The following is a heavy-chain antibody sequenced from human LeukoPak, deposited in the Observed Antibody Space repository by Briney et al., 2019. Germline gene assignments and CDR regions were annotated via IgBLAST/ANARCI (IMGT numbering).Heavy chain of an antibody. Sequence: GGSLRLSCAASGFTFSSYAMHWVRQAPGKGLEWVAVISYDGSNKYYADSVKGRFTISRDNSKNTLYLQMNSLRAGDTAVYYCARSIVVPAAIWGGAFDIWGQGTMVTVSS. D-gene: IGHD2-2*02. CDR3: ARSIVVPAAIWGGAFDI. CDR1: GFTFSSYA. CDR2: ISYDGSNK. J-gene: IGHJ3*02. V-gene: IGHV3-30-3*01.